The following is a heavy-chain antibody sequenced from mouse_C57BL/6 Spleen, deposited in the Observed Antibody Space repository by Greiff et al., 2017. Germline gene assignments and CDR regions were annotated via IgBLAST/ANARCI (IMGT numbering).Heavy chain of an antibody. J-gene: IGHJ3*01. Sequence: QVQLQQSGAELVKPGASVKMSCKASGYTFTSYWITWVKQRPGQGLEWIGDIYPGSGSTNYNEKFKSKATLTVDTSSSTAYMQLSSLTSEDSAVYYCARSGYSNPAWFAYWGQGTLVTVSA. CDR3: ARSGYSNPAWFAY. D-gene: IGHD2-5*01. CDR1: GYTFTSYW. CDR2: IYPGSGST. V-gene: IGHV1-55*01.